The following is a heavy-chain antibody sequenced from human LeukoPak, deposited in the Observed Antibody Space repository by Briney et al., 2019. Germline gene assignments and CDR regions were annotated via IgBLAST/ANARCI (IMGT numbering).Heavy chain of an antibody. J-gene: IGHJ3*02. CDR3: ARAPLTMVRSKGAFDI. CDR1: GGSFSCYY. D-gene: IGHD3-10*01. CDR2: INHSGST. Sequence: SETLSLTCAVCGGSFSCYYWSWIRQPPGKGLEWIGEINHSGSTNYNPSLKSRVTISVDTSKNQFSLKLSSVTAADTAVYYCARAPLTMVRSKGAFDIWGQGTMVTVSS. V-gene: IGHV4-34*01.